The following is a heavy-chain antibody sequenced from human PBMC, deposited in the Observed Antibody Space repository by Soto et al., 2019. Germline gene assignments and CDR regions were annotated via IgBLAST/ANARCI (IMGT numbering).Heavy chain of an antibody. CDR1: GGSISSGGYY. V-gene: IGHV4-31*03. CDR2: IYYSGST. CDR3: ARDSMGDRSSHDAFDI. J-gene: IGHJ3*02. D-gene: IGHD6-6*01. Sequence: SETLSLTCTVSGGSISSGGYYWSWIRQHPGKGLEWIGYIYYSGSTYYNPSLKSRVTISVDTSKNQFSLKLSSVTAADTAVYYCARDSMGDRSSHDAFDIWGQGTMVTVSS.